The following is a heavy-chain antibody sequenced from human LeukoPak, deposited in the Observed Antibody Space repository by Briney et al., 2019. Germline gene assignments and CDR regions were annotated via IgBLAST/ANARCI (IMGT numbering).Heavy chain of an antibody. CDR1: GDSVSSNSAA. Sequence: SQTLSLTCAISGDSVSSNSAAWNWIRQSPSRGLEWLGRRYYRSKWYNDYAVSVKSRITTNPDTSKNQFSLQLNSVTPEDTAVYYCARSLYYYDSSGYYPPWYYYGMDVWGQGTTVTVSS. J-gene: IGHJ6*02. CDR3: ARSLYYYDSSGYYPPWYYYGMDV. D-gene: IGHD3-22*01. V-gene: IGHV6-1*01. CDR2: RYYRSKWYN.